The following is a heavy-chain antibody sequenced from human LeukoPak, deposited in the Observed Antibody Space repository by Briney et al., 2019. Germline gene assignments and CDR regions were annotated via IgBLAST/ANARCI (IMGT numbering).Heavy chain of an antibody. CDR1: GGSISSSSYY. Sequence: PSETLSLTCTVSGGSISSSSYYWGWIRQPPGKGLEWIGSIYYSGSTYYNPSLKSRVTISADTSKNKLSLKLSSVTAADTAVYYCARVASHEDSSGWYSDAFDFWGQGTMVTVSS. V-gene: IGHV4-39*07. J-gene: IGHJ3*01. CDR3: ARVASHEDSSGWYSDAFDF. D-gene: IGHD6-19*01. CDR2: IYYSGST.